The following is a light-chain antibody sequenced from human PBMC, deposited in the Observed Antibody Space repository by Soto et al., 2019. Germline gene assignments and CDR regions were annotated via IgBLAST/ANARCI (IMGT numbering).Light chain of an antibody. CDR1: QSVSSSY. Sequence: EIVLTQSPGTLSLSPGEGATLSCRASQSVSSSYLAWYQQKPGQAPRLLIYAASSRATGVPDRFSGSRSGTDFTLTISRLEPEDFAVYYCQQYGSSPTYTFGQGTKLEIK. V-gene: IGKV3-20*01. CDR3: QQYGSSPTYT. CDR2: AAS. J-gene: IGKJ2*01.